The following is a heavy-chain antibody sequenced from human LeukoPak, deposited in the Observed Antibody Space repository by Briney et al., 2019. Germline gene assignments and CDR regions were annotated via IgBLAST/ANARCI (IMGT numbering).Heavy chain of an antibody. Sequence: GASVKVSCKASGYTFTGYYVHWVRQAPGQGREWVGWINPYSGDTNYAQKFQGRVTMTTDTSTSTAYMEPRSLRFDDTAVYYCARETSQKGAHYMDVWGKGTTVTISS. V-gene: IGHV1-2*02. J-gene: IGHJ6*03. CDR3: ARETSQKGAHYMDV. CDR2: INPYSGDT. D-gene: IGHD3-16*01. CDR1: GYTFTGYY.